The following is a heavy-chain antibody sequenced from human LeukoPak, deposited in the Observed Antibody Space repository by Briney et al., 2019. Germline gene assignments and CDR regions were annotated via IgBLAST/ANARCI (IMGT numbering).Heavy chain of an antibody. Sequence: ASVKVSCKASGYTFTGYYIHWVRRAPGQGLEWMGWINPNSGGTNYAQKFQGWVTMTRDTSISTAYMELSRLRSDDTAVYYCARGYCSGGSCYFDPWGQGTLVTVSS. CDR1: GYTFTGYY. CDR2: INPNSGGT. J-gene: IGHJ5*02. CDR3: ARGYCSGGSCYFDP. V-gene: IGHV1-2*04. D-gene: IGHD2-15*01.